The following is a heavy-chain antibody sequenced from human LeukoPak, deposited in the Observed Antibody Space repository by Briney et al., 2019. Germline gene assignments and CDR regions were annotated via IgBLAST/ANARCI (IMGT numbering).Heavy chain of an antibody. V-gene: IGHV4-34*01. CDR1: GGSFSGYY. CDR3: ARARGDILTGYYYGY. CDR2: INHSGST. D-gene: IGHD3-9*01. J-gene: IGHJ4*02. Sequence: PSEPLSLTCAVYGGSFSGYYWSWIRQPPGKGLEWIGEINHSGSTDYNPSLKSRVTISVDTSRNQFSLKLSSVTAADTAVYYCARARGDILTGYYYGYWGQGTLVTVSS.